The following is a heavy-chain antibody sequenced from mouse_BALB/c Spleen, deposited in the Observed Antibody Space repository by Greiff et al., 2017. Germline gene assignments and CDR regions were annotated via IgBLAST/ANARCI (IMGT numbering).Heavy chain of an antibody. D-gene: IGHD1-1*02. V-gene: IGHV2-9*02. CDR1: GFSLTSYG. J-gene: IGHJ1*01. CDR3: AREGGNYGYFDV. CDR2: IWAGGST. Sequence: VQGVESGPGLVAPSQSLSITCTVSGFSLTSYGVHWVRQPPGKGLEWLGVIWAGGSTNYNSALMSRLSISKDNSKSQVFLKMNSLQTDDTAMYYCAREGGNYGYFDVWGAGTTVTVSS.